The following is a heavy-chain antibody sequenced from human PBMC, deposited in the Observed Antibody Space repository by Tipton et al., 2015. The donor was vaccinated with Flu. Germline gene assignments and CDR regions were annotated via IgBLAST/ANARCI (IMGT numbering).Heavy chain of an antibody. J-gene: IGHJ4*02. CDR2: IYTSGST. Sequence: TLSLTCTVSGGSISSHYWSWIRQPAGKGLEWIGRIYTSGSTNYNPSLKSRVTMSVDTSKNQFSLKLSSVTAADTAVYYCARDGYYYDSSGLDYWGQGTLVTVSS. D-gene: IGHD3-22*01. V-gene: IGHV4-4*07. CDR1: GGSISSHY. CDR3: ARDGYYYDSSGLDY.